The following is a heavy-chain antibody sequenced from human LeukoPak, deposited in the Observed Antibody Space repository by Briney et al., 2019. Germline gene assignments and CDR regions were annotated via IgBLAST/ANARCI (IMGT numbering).Heavy chain of an antibody. Sequence: GGSLRLSCAASGFTFSNAWMNWVRQAPGKGLEWVGRIRSKADGGTTDYAAPVKGRFTISRDDSKNTLSLQMNSLETEDTAVYYCSTGGSYYEGFDSWGQGTLVTVSS. CDR1: GFTFSNAW. J-gene: IGHJ4*02. V-gene: IGHV3-15*07. CDR3: STGGSYYEGFDS. D-gene: IGHD1-26*01. CDR2: IRSKADGGTT.